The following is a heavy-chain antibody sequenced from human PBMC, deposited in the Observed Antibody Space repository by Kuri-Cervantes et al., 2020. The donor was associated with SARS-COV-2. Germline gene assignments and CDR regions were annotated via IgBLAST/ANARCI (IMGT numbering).Heavy chain of an antibody. Sequence: GESLKISCAASGFTFDDYTMHWVRQAPGKGLEWVSYISSSGSTIYYADSVKGRFTISRDNAKNSLYLQMNSLRVEDTALYYCAKVFGVGSNIKYFDYWGQGTVVTVSS. V-gene: IGHV3-11*01. CDR1: GFTFDDYT. CDR2: ISSSGSTI. J-gene: IGHJ4*02. D-gene: IGHD3-10*02. CDR3: AKVFGVGSNIKYFDY.